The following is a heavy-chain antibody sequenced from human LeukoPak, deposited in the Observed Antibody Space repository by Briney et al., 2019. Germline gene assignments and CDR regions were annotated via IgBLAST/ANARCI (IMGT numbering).Heavy chain of an antibody. Sequence: SETLSLTCTVSGGSISTYYWSWIRQPPGKGLEWIGYIYHSGSTNYNPSLKSRVTISVDTSKNQFSLKLNSVTAADTAVYYCARANTWIQLFDYWGQGTLVTVSS. V-gene: IGHV4-59*01. CDR1: GGSISTYY. CDR3: ARANTWIQLFDY. D-gene: IGHD5-18*01. J-gene: IGHJ4*02. CDR2: IYHSGST.